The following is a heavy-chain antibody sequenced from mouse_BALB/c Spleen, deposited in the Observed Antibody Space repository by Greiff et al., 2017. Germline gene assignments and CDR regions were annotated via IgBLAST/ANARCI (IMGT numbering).Heavy chain of an antibody. J-gene: IGHJ2*01. V-gene: IGHV1-54*01. CDR1: GYAFTNYL. CDR2: INPGSGGT. D-gene: IGHD2-4*01. Sequence: VQLQQSGAELVRPGPSVKVSCKASGYAFTNYLIEWVKQRPGQGLEWIGVINPGSGGTNYNEKFKGKATLTADKSSSTAYMQLSSLTSDDSAVYFCARSGLRRGFDYWGQGTTLTVSA. CDR3: ARSGLRRGFDY.